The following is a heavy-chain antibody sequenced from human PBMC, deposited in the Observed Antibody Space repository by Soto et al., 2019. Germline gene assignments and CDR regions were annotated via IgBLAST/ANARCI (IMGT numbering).Heavy chain of an antibody. CDR2: ISAYNYNT. Sequence: QVQLVQSGAEVKKPGASVKVSCKASGYTFTSYGLSWVRQAPGQGLEWMGRISAYNYNTNYAQKLQGRVTMTTETSTSTAYMELRSLRSEETAVYYCARVVGALGHWFDPWGQGTLVTVSS. V-gene: IGHV1-18*01. CDR1: GYTFTSYG. D-gene: IGHD1-26*01. CDR3: ARVVGALGHWFDP. J-gene: IGHJ5*02.